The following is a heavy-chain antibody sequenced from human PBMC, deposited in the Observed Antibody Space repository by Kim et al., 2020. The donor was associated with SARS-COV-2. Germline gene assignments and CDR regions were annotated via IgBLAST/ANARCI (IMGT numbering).Heavy chain of an antibody. D-gene: IGHD5-18*01. CDR2: ISSSGSTI. CDR1: GFTFSSYE. CDR3: ARVYSYELVDY. Sequence: GGSLRLSCAASGFTFSSYEMNWVRQAPGKGLEWVSYISSSGSTIYYADSVKGRFTISRDNAKNSLYLQMNSLRAEDTAVYYCARVYSYELVDYWGQGTLVTVSS. J-gene: IGHJ4*02. V-gene: IGHV3-48*03.